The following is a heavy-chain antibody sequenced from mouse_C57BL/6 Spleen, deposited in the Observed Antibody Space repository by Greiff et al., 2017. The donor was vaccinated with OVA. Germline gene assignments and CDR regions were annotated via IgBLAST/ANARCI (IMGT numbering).Heavy chain of an antibody. Sequence: EVQVVESGPGLVKPSQSLSLTCSVTGYSITSGYYRNWIRQFPGNKLEWMGYISYDGSNNYNPSLKNRISITRDTSKNQFFLKLNSVTTEDTATYYCARTGLGAMDYWGQGTSVTVSS. D-gene: IGHD3-1*01. V-gene: IGHV3-6*01. CDR2: ISYDGSN. CDR3: ARTGLGAMDY. CDR1: GYSITSGYY. J-gene: IGHJ4*01.